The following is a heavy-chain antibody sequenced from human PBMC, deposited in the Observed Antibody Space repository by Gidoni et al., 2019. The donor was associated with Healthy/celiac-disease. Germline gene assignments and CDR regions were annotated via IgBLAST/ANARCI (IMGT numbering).Heavy chain of an antibody. J-gene: IGHJ3*02. CDR3: ARAKNAFDI. Sequence: APGKGLEWVSYISSSGSTIYYADSVKGRFTISRDNAKNSLYLQMNSLRAEDTAVYYCARAKNAFDIGGQGTMVTVSS. V-gene: IGHV3-48*03. CDR2: ISSSGSTI.